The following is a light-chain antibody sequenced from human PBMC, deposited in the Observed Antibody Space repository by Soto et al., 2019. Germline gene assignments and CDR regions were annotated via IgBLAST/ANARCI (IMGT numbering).Light chain of an antibody. CDR3: QQYNNWPFS. Sequence: ILLTQSPSSLSASVGDRVTITCRASQSISSNLNWYQQKPGKAPNVLIYAASSLQSGVPSRFSGSGSGTEFTLTISGLQSEDSAVYFCQQYNNWPFSFGQVTLLAIK. J-gene: IGKJ5*01. V-gene: IGKV1-39*01. CDR1: QSISSN. CDR2: AAS.